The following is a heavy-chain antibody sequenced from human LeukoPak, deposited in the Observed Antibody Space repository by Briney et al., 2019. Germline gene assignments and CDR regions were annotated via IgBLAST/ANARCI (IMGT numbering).Heavy chain of an antibody. V-gene: IGHV4-59*01. J-gene: IGHJ6*02. CDR1: GGSISSYY. CDR2: IYYSGST. Sequence: SESLSLTCTVSGGSISSYYWSWIRQPPGKGLEWIGYIYYSGSTNYNPSLKSRVTISVDTSKNQFSLKLSSVTAADTAVYYCARAFYYYDSSGYYYYYYGMDVWGQGTTVTVSS. D-gene: IGHD3-22*01. CDR3: ARAFYYYDSSGYYYYYYGMDV.